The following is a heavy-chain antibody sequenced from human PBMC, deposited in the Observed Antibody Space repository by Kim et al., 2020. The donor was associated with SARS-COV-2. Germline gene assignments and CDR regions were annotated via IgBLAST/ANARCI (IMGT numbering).Heavy chain of an antibody. J-gene: IGHJ4*02. CDR3: ARESIAVAGTYFDY. V-gene: IGHV1-69*01. D-gene: IGHD6-19*01. Sequence: AQKFQGRVTITADESTSTAYMELSSLRSEDTAVYYCARESIAVAGTYFDYWGQGTLVTVSS.